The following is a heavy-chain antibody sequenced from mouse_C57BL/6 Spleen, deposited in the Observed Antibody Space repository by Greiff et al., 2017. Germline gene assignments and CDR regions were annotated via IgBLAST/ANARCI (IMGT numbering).Heavy chain of an antibody. CDR2: IWGVGST. D-gene: IGHD2-10*01. J-gene: IGHJ4*01. V-gene: IGHV2-6*01. CDR1: GFSLTSYG. CDR3: ARTYYGNYEGNYAMDY. Sequence: VKLMESGPGLVAPSQSLSITCTVSGFSLTSYGVDWVRQSPGQGLEWLGVIWGVGSTNYNSALKSRLSISKDNSKSQVLLKMNSLQTDYTAMYYRARTYYGNYEGNYAMDYWGQGTSVTVAS.